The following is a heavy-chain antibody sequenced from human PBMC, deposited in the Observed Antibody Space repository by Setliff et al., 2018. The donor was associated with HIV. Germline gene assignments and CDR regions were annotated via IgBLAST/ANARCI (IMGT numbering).Heavy chain of an antibody. CDR2: INHSGST. D-gene: IGHD1-26*01. Sequence: SETLSLTCTVYGGSFSGYYWNWIRQTPGEGLEWIGEINHSGSTNYNMSLWSRVTISLDASRNQFSLELISVTAADTAVYYCAGGPGTTSIDYWAQGTLVTVSS. J-gene: IGHJ4*02. V-gene: IGHV4-34*01. CDR1: GGSFSGYY. CDR3: AGGPGTTSIDY.